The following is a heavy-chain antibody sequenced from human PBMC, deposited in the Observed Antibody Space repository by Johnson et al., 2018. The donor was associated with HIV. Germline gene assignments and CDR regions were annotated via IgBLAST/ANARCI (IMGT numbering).Heavy chain of an antibody. J-gene: IGHJ3*02. CDR3: ARDSDSLYAFDI. Sequence: VWLVESGGGLVQPGGSLRLSCAASGFTVSSNYMSWVRQAPGKGLEWVSVIYSGGSTYYADSVKGRFTISRDNSKNTLYLQMNSRRAEDTVVYYCARDSDSLYAFDIWGQGTMVTVSS. D-gene: IGHD3-22*01. V-gene: IGHV3-66*01. CDR1: GFTVSSNY. CDR2: IYSGGST.